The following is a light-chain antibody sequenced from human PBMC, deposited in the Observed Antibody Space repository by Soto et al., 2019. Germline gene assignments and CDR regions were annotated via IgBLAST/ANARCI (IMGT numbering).Light chain of an antibody. Sequence: MTQSPDTLYVSQGERVTLSCRASQSVSDNLAWYQQKPGQGPRLLVYRASTRTLGIPARFSGSESGTEFTLTISSLQSEDFAVYYCQQYNSWPITFGQGTRLENK. CDR2: RAS. CDR3: QQYNSWPIT. J-gene: IGKJ5*01. CDR1: QSVSDN. V-gene: IGKV3-15*01.